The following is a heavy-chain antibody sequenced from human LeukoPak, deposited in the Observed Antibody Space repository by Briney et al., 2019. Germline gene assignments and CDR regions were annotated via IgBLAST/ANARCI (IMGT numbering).Heavy chain of an antibody. J-gene: IGHJ4*02. CDR3: AITTWTRGTYYFDY. CDR1: GGSISSYY. Sequence: SETLSLTCTVSGGSISSYYWSWIRQPAGKGLEWIGRIYTSGSTNYNPSLKSRVTMSVDTSKNQFSLKLSSVTAADTAVYYCAITTWTRGTYYFDYWGQGTLVTVSS. CDR2: IYTSGST. D-gene: IGHD3-22*01. V-gene: IGHV4-4*07.